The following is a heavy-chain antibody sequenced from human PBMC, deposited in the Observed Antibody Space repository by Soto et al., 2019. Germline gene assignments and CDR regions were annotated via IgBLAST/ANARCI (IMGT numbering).Heavy chain of an antibody. D-gene: IGHD5-12*01. CDR1: GYIFTGQY. Sequence: ASVKVSCKASGYIFTGQYMHWVRQAPGQGLEWMGWMNPNSGNTGYAQKFQDRITLTRDTSITTAYMELSSLRAEDTAVYYCARDRGYSGYAGHYWGQGTLVTVSS. CDR3: ARDRGYSGYAGHY. CDR2: MNPNSGNT. J-gene: IGHJ4*02. V-gene: IGHV1-8*02.